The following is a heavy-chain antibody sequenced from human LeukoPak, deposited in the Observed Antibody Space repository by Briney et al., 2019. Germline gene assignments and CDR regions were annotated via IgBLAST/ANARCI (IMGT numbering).Heavy chain of an antibody. CDR2: IYYSGST. CDR1: GGSISSYY. J-gene: IGHJ4*02. CDR3: ARASSSSGSYSF. V-gene: IGHV4-59*12. D-gene: IGHD3-10*01. Sequence: SETLSLTCTVSGGSISSYYWSWIRQPPGKGLEWIGYIYYSGSTNYNPSLKSRVTISVDTSKNQFSLKLSSVTAADTAVYYCARASSSSGSYSFWGQGTLVTVSS.